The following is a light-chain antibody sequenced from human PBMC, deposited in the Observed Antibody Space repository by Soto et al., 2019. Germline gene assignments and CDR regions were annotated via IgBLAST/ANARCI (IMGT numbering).Light chain of an antibody. Sequence: QYALTQPASVSGSPGQSITISCTGTSSDVGGYNYVSWCQQHPGKAPKLMIYDVSNRPSGVSNRFSGSKSGNTASLTISGPQAEDEADYYCSSYTSSSTLVVFGGGTKLTVL. CDR3: SSYTSSSTLVV. CDR1: SSDVGGYNY. J-gene: IGLJ2*01. V-gene: IGLV2-14*01. CDR2: DVS.